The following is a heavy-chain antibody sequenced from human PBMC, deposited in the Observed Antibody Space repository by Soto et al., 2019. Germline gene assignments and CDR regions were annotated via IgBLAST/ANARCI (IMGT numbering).Heavy chain of an antibody. CDR2: IYSGGYT. V-gene: IGHV3-53*01. CDR3: ATQRGGGGY. Sequence: EVQLVESGGGLIQPGGSLRLSCAVSGFTVSNNYMSWVRQAPGKGLEGVSVIYSGGYTAYGDSVKGRFTISRDNSKNNLFQQINSRGADDPAVYSWATQRGGGGYWGQGTLVTVSS. CDR1: GFTVSNNY. D-gene: IGHD6-25*01. J-gene: IGHJ4*02.